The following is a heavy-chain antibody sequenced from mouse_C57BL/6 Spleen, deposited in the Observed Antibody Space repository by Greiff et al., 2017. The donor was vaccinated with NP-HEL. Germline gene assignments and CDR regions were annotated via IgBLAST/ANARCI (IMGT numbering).Heavy chain of an antibody. CDR1: GFTFSSYA. V-gene: IGHV5-4*01. J-gene: IGHJ2*01. CDR3: ARDQDYYGYFDY. CDR2: ISDGGSYT. Sequence: DVMLVESGGGLVKPGGSLKLSCAASGFTFSSYAMSWVRQTPEKRLEWVATISDGGSYTYYPDNVKGRFTISRDNAKNNLYLQMSHLKSEDTAMYYCARDQDYYGYFDYWGQGTTLTVSS. D-gene: IGHD1-1*01.